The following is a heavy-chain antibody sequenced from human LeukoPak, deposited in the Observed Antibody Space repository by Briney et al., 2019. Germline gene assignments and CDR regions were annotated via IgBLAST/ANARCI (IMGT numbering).Heavy chain of an antibody. V-gene: IGHV3-23*01. Sequence: PGGSLRLSCAVARFTFSNYGMSWVRQAPGKGLEWVSTVTGSGGSTYYADSVKGRFTISRDNSKNTLYLQMNSLRAEDTAIYYCAIGRGELPHWGQGTLVTVSS. J-gene: IGHJ4*02. CDR1: RFTFSNYG. CDR3: AIGRGELPH. D-gene: IGHD1-7*01. CDR2: VTGSGGST.